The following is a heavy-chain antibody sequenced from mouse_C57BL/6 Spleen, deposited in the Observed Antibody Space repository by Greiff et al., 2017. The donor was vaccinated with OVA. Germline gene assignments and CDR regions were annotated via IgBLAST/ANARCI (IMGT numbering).Heavy chain of an antibody. CDR3: ARSSYDYDGAWFAY. CDR2: IVPEDGDT. Sequence: EVQRVESGAELVKPGASVKLSCTASGFNIKDYYMHCVNQRTDQGLTWIGRIVPEDGDTKYDQKLQGQATIPADTSSNTAYRQLSSLTSEDTAVYDCARSSYDYDGAWFAYWGQGTLVTVSA. CDR1: GFNIKDYY. V-gene: IGHV14-2*01. J-gene: IGHJ3*01. D-gene: IGHD2-4*01.